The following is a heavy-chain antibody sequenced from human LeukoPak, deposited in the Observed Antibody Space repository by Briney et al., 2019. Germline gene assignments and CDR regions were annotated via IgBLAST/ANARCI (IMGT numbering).Heavy chain of an antibody. J-gene: IGHJ4*02. D-gene: IGHD3-22*01. Sequence: SETLSLTCTVSGGSISSSSYYWGWIRQPPGKGLEWIGSIYYSGSTYYNPSLKSRVTISVDTSKNQFSLKLSSVTAADTAVYYCASTGYYYDSSSYGYFDYWGQGTLVTVSS. CDR3: ASTGYYYDSSSYGYFDY. CDR1: GGSISSSSYY. CDR2: IYYSGST. V-gene: IGHV4-39*07.